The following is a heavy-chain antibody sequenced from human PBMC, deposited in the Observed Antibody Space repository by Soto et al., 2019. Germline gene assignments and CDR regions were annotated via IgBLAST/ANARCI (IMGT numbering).Heavy chain of an antibody. CDR3: ARQVRIFGVVIITNYFDH. CDR1: GGSISSTTYY. CDR2: TSYSGTT. J-gene: IGHJ4*02. V-gene: IGHV4-39*01. Sequence: SETLSLTCTVSGGSISSTTYYWGWIRQPPGKGLEWIGSTSYSGTTYYNPSLKSRITISMDTSKNQFSLKLSSVTAADTAVYYCARQVRIFGVVIITNYFDHWGQGTLVTVSS. D-gene: IGHD3-3*01.